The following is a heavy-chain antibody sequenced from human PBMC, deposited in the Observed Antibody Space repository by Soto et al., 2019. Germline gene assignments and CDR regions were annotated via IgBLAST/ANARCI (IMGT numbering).Heavy chain of an antibody. Sequence: GESLKISCKGSGYSFTSYWISWVRQMPGKGLEWMGRIDPSDSYTNYSPSFQGHVTISADKSISTAYLQWSSLKASDTAMYYCARLSGDSSGYYLFAFDYWGQGTLVTVSS. V-gene: IGHV5-10-1*01. CDR2: IDPSDSYT. CDR3: ARLSGDSSGYYLFAFDY. D-gene: IGHD3-22*01. J-gene: IGHJ4*02. CDR1: GYSFTSYW.